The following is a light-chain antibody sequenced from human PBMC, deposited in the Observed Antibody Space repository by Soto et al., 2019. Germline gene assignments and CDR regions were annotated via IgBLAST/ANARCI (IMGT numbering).Light chain of an antibody. CDR1: QSVSNNY. Sequence: DILLTRSPGTLSLSTGERATLSCRASQSVSNNYLAWYQQKPGQAPRLLIYGASNRATGIPDRFSGSGSGTDFTLTISRLEPEDFAVYYCQQYGSSGTFGQGTKVDIK. V-gene: IGKV3-20*01. J-gene: IGKJ1*01. CDR2: GAS. CDR3: QQYGSSGT.